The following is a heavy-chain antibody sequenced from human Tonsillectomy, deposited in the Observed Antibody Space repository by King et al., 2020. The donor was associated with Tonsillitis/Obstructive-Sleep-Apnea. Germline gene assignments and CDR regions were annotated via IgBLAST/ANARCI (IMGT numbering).Heavy chain of an antibody. Sequence: QLQESGPGLVKPSETLSLTCSVSGGSISSSSYYWGWIRQPPGKGLGWIGSIYYSGSTYYNPSLKSRVTISVDTSKNQFSLKLSSVTAADTAVYYCARRAWGGNPFDYWGQGTLVTVSS. CDR2: IYYSGST. J-gene: IGHJ4*02. CDR1: GGSISSSSYY. D-gene: IGHD3-16*01. CDR3: ARRAWGGNPFDY. V-gene: IGHV4-39*01.